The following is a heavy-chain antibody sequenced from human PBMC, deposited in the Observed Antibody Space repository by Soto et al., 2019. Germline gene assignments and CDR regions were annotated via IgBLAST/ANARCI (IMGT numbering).Heavy chain of an antibody. CDR2: INPSGGST. J-gene: IGHJ4*02. V-gene: IGHV1-46*01. Sequence: QVQLVQSGAEVKKPGASVKVSCKASGYTFTSYYMHWVRQAPGQGLEWMGIINPSGGSTSYAQKFQGRVTMTRDTSTSTGYMELSSLRSEDTAVYYCARIAAAGPPRSPRDYWGQGTLVTVSS. CDR1: GYTFTSYY. CDR3: ARIAAAGPPRSPRDY. D-gene: IGHD6-13*01.